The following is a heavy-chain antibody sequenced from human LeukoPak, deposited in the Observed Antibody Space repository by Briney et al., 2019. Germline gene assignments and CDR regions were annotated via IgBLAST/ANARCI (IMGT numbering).Heavy chain of an antibody. CDR3: ARHGLGRGVYITRQYNYYMDV. CDR2: INHSGST. V-gene: IGHV4-34*01. D-gene: IGHD3-10*01. Sequence: SETLSLTCAVYGGSFSTYYWGWVCQTPGNGLEWIGEINHSGSTNYNPSLKSRVTVSIDTSKNQFSLKLTSVTAADTGIYFCARHGLGRGVYITRQYNYYMDVWGTGTTVTVSS. J-gene: IGHJ6*03. CDR1: GGSFSTYY.